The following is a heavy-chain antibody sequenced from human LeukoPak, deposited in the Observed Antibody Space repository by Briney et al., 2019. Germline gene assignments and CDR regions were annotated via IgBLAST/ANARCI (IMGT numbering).Heavy chain of an antibody. V-gene: IGHV3-23*01. J-gene: IGHJ4*02. CDR2: ISGSGGST. CDR3: AKGVYYYDSSGLDY. D-gene: IGHD3-22*01. Sequence: GGSLRLSCAASGFTVSSNYMSWVRQAPGKGLEWVSAISGSGGSTYYADSVKGRFTISRDNSKNTLYLQMNSLRAEDTAVYYCAKGVYYYDSSGLDYWGQGTLVTVSS. CDR1: GFTVSSNY.